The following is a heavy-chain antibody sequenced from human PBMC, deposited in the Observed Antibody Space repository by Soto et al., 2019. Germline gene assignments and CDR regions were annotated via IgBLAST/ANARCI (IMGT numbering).Heavy chain of an antibody. V-gene: IGHV3-23*01. Sequence: KGRFTISRDNSKNTLYLQMNSLRAEDTAVYYCAKEDSYSSSWFQFDYWGQGTLVTVSS. J-gene: IGHJ4*02. CDR3: AKEDSYSSSWFQFDY. D-gene: IGHD6-13*01.